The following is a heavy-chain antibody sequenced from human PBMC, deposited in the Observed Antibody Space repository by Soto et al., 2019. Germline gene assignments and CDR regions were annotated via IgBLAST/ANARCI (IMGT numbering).Heavy chain of an antibody. V-gene: IGHV4-39*01. CDR1: GGSISSSSYY. Sequence: PSETLSLTCTVSGGSISSSSYYWGWIRQPPGKGLEWIGNIYYLRNTFYNPSLKSRVTLSVDTSKNQFSLKLGSVTAADTAVYYCARHSRANYYYYYYMDVWGKGTTVTVSS. CDR2: IYYLRNT. CDR3: ARHSRANYYYYYYMDV. J-gene: IGHJ6*03.